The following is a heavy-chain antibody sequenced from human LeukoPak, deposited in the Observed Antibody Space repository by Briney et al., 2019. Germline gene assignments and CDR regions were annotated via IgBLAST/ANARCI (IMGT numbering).Heavy chain of an antibody. CDR3: AGLSSGSRSDAFDI. D-gene: IGHD3-22*01. CDR2: IYYSGGT. Sequence: PSETLSLTCTVSGGSISSYYWSWIRQPPGKGLEWIGYIYYSGGTNYNPSLKSRVTISVDTSKNQFSLKLSSVTAADTAVYYCAGLSSGSRSDAFDIWGQGTMVTVSS. CDR1: GGSISSYY. V-gene: IGHV4-59*01. J-gene: IGHJ3*02.